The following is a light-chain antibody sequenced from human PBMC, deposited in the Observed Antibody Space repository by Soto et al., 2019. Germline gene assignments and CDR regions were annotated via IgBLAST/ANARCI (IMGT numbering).Light chain of an antibody. CDR2: DAS. V-gene: IGKV3-11*01. Sequence: EIVLTQSPATLALSPGERATLSCRASQSVSSYLAWYQQKPGQAPRLLIYDASNRATGIPARFSGSGSGTDFTLTISSLEPEEFAVDYCQQRSNWPPLITFGQGTRLEIK. J-gene: IGKJ5*01. CDR1: QSVSSY. CDR3: QQRSNWPPLIT.